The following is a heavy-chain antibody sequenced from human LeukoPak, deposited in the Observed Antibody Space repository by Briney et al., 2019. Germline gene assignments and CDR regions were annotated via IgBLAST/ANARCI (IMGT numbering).Heavy chain of an antibody. CDR1: GFTFSSYG. V-gene: IGHV3-23*01. J-gene: IGHJ6*03. CDR2: ISGSGGNT. CDR3: AKRAAYYYYMDV. D-gene: IGHD6-13*01. Sequence: GGSLRLSCAVSGFTFSSYGMSWVRQAPGKGLEWVSAISGSGGNTYYADSVKGQFTISRDNSKNTLYLQMNSLRAEDTAVYYCAKRAAYYYYMDVWGKGTTVTVSS.